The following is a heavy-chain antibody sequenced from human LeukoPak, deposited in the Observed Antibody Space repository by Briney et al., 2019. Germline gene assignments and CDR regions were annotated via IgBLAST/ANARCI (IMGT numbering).Heavy chain of an antibody. CDR3: ASSRNHYVWGSYRYTVPYYFDY. D-gene: IGHD3-16*02. CDR2: IYYSGST. J-gene: IGHJ4*02. V-gene: IGHV4-39*01. CDR1: GGSISSSSYY. Sequence: SETLSLTCTVPGGSISSSSYYWGWIRQPPGKGLEWIGSIYYSGSTYYNPSLKSRVTISVDTSKNQFSLKLSSVTAADTAVYYCASSRNHYVWGSYRYTVPYYFDYWGQGTLVTVSS.